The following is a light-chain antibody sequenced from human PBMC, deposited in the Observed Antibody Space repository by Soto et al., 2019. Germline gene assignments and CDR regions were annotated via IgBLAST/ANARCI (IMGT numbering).Light chain of an antibody. CDR3: QQFHSLPLS. Sequence: DIQMTQSPSSLAASVGDRVTITCQASQDIRNYVNWYQQKPGKAPKLLIYDAATLETGVPSRFSVSGSGTDFSFTISSLQPDDLATYCCQQFHSLPLSFGGGTKVEIK. V-gene: IGKV1-33*01. J-gene: IGKJ4*01. CDR1: QDIRNY. CDR2: DAA.